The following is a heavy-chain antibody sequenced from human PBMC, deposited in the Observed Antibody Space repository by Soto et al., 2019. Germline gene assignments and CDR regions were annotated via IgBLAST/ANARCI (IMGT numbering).Heavy chain of an antibody. Sequence: SETLSLTCAVYGGSFSGYYWSWIRQPPGKGLEWIGEINHSGSTNYNPSLKSRVTISVDTSKNQFSLKLSSVTAADTAVYYCARGYYYGSGSYYGGGDYWGQGTLVTVSS. J-gene: IGHJ4*02. D-gene: IGHD3-10*01. V-gene: IGHV4-34*01. CDR2: INHSGST. CDR3: ARGYYYGSGSYYGGGDY. CDR1: GGSFSGYY.